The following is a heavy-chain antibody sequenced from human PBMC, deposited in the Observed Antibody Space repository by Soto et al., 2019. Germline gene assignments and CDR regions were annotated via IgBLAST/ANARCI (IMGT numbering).Heavy chain of an antibody. J-gene: IGHJ4*02. CDR2: INADGTST. Sequence: DVQLVESGGGLVQPGGSLRLSCAASGFTFSNSWMHWVRQVSGKGLEWVSRINADGTSTSYADSVKGRFTISRDNAKNSLYLHVNSLRAEDTAVYDFVKVLARGVGERRFALDSWGQGALVTVSS. CDR1: GFTFSNSW. V-gene: IGHV3-74*01. D-gene: IGHD3-10*01. CDR3: VKVLARGVGERRFALDS.